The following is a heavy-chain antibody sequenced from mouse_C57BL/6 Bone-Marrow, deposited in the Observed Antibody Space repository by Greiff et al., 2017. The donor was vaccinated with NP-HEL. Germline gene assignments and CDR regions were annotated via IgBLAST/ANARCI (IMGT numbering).Heavy chain of an antibody. CDR3: ARSLYPGSFDY. CDR1: GYAFTNYL. V-gene: IGHV1-54*01. D-gene: IGHD2-1*01. Sequence: VQLQQSGAELVRPGTSVKVSCKASGYAFTNYLIEWVKQRPGQGLEWIGVINPGSGGTNYNEKFKGKATLTADKSSSTAYLHLSSLTSEDSAVYFCARSLYPGSFDYWGQGTTLTVSS. CDR2: INPGSGGT. J-gene: IGHJ2*01.